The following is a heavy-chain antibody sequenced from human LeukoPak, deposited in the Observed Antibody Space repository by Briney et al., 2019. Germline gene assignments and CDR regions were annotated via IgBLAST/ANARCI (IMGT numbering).Heavy chain of an antibody. V-gene: IGHV3-30*02. CDR3: AKDGVTPYYFDY. D-gene: IGHD2-21*02. J-gene: IGHJ4*02. Sequence: PGGSLRLSCAASGFTFSSYGMHWVRQAPGKGLEWVAFIRYDGSNKHYADSVKGRFTISRDNSKNTLYLQMNSLRAEDTAVYYCAKDGVTPYYFDYWGQGTLVTVSS. CDR1: GFTFSSYG. CDR2: IRYDGSNK.